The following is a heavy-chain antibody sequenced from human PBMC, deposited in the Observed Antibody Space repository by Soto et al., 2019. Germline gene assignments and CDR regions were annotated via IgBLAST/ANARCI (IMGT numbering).Heavy chain of an antibody. V-gene: IGHV5-10-1*01. J-gene: IGHJ6*02. Sequence: PGESLKISCKGSGYSFTSYWISWVRQMPGKGLEWMGRIDPSDSYTNYSPSFQGHVTISADKSISTAYLQWSSLRASDTAMYYCARRGPYSAIYGMDVWGQGTTVTVSS. CDR3: ARRGPYSAIYGMDV. CDR2: IDPSDSYT. CDR1: GYSFTSYW. D-gene: IGHD6-13*01.